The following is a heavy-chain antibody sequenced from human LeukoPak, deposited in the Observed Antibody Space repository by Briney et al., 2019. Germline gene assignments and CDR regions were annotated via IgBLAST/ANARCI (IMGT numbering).Heavy chain of an antibody. V-gene: IGHV3-7*03. J-gene: IGHJ4*02. CDR2: IKQEGGEK. CDR1: GFTFSSYW. Sequence: GESMRLSCAASGFTFSSYWMSWVRQAPGNGLEWVANIKQEGGEKYYVDSVKGRFTISRDNAKNSLYLQMNSLRAEDTAVYYCARFAGGYGFAYWGQGTLVTVSS. CDR3: ARFAGGYGFAY. D-gene: IGHD5-18*01.